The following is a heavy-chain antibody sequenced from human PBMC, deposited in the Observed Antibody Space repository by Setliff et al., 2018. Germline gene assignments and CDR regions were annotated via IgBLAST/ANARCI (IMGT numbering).Heavy chain of an antibody. CDR2: FDPEDGET. J-gene: IGHJ6*03. V-gene: IGHV1-24*01. CDR1: GYTLTELS. CDR3: AREGLIADTTYYYYYYMDV. Sequence: ASVKVSCKVSGYTLTELSMHWVRQAPGKGLEWMGGFDPEDGETIYAQKFQGRLTMTEDTSTDTAYMELSSLRSEDTAVYYCAREGLIADTTYYYYYYMDVWGKGTTVTVSS. D-gene: IGHD2-21*01.